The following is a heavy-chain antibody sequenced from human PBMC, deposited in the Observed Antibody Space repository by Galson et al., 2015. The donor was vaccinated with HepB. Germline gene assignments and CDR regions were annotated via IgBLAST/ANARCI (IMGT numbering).Heavy chain of an antibody. CDR3: ARVPLWFGELLYGWFDP. J-gene: IGHJ5*02. V-gene: IGHV1-18*04. D-gene: IGHD3-10*01. Sequence: SVKVSCKASGYTFTSYGISWVRQAPGQGLEWMGWISAYNGNTNYAQKLQGRVTMTTDTSTSTAYMELRSLRSDDTAVYYCARVPLWFGELLYGWFDPWGQGTLVTVSS. CDR1: GYTFTSYG. CDR2: ISAYNGNT.